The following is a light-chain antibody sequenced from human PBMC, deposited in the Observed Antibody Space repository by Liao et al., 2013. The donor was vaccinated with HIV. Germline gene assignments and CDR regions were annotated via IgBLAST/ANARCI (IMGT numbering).Light chain of an antibody. CDR2: YDS. V-gene: IGLV3-21*04. Sequence: SYVLTQPPSVSVAPGKTARITCGGDYIGTKSVHWYQQQPGQAPVLVIYYDSDRPSGIPERFSGSTSATMATLTISRVEPGDEAVYYCQMWGGTSAQVLFGGGTQL. J-gene: IGLJ3*02. CDR3: QMWGGTSAQVL. CDR1: YIGTKS.